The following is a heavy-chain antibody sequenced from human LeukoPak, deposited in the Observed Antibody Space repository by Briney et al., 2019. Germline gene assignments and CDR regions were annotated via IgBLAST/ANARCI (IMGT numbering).Heavy chain of an antibody. CDR1: GGSISSYY. CDR3: AREVTVWLGDLHGDFFDY. V-gene: IGHV4-59*01. D-gene: IGHD3-10*01. J-gene: IGHJ4*02. Sequence: DPSETLSLTCTVSGGSISSYYWTWIRQPPGKGLEWIGSIYYSGSTNYTPSLKSRVTISVDTSNNQFSLRLSSVTAADTAVYYCAREVTVWLGDLHGDFFDYWGQGLLVTVSP. CDR2: IYYSGST.